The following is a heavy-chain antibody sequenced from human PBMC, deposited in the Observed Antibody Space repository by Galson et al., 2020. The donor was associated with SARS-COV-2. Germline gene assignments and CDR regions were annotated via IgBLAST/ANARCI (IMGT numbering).Heavy chain of an antibody. J-gene: IGHJ6*03. D-gene: IGHD5-18*01. CDR1: GGSISSYY. Sequence: SETLSLTCTVSGGSISSYYWSWIRQPPGKGLEWIGYIYYSGSTNYNPSLKSRVTISVDTSKNQFSLKLSSVTAADTAVYYCARGNTDTAMVGPYYYYYYYMDVWGKGTTVTVSS. CDR3: ARGNTDTAMVGPYYYYYYYMDV. CDR2: IYYSGST. V-gene: IGHV4-59*01.